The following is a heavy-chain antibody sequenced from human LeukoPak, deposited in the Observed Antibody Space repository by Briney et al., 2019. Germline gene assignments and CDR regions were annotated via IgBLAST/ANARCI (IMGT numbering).Heavy chain of an antibody. CDR1: GYTFTSYG. V-gene: IGHV1-18*04. J-gene: IGHJ4*02. Sequence: ASVKVSCKASGYTFTSYGISWVRQAPGQGLEWMGWISAYNGNTNYAQKLQGRVTMTTDTSTSTAYMELRSLRSDDTAVYYCARGPLPVDTAMVTVDYWGQGTLVTVSS. CDR2: ISAYNGNT. D-gene: IGHD5-18*01. CDR3: ARGPLPVDTAMVTVDY.